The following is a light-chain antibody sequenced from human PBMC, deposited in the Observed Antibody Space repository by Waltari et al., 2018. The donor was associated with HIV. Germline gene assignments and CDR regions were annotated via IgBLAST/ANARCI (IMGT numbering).Light chain of an antibody. CDR2: DAS. V-gene: IGKV1-33*01. Sequence: DIQMTQSPSSLSASVGDRVTITCQASQDIRKYLNWYQQKGGRAPKLLIFDASNLETGVPSRFSGSGSGTDFTLTITSLQTEDFAFYYCQRYDRAPYTFGPGTKLELK. J-gene: IGKJ2*01. CDR3: QRYDRAPYT. CDR1: QDIRKY.